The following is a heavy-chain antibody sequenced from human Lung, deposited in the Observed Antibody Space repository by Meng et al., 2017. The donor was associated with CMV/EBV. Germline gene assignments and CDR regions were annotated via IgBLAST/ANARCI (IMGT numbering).Heavy chain of an antibody. Sequence: QLQESGPGLLKPPRTLSLTCTVSGGSISSGGFYWSWIRQHPGKGLEWIGYIYYSGSTYYNPSLRSRVAISIDTSKNQFSLKLTSVTAADTAVYFCARTNYGDYNWFDPWGQGTLVTVSS. V-gene: IGHV4-31*03. CDR3: ARTNYGDYNWFDP. CDR2: IYYSGST. J-gene: IGHJ5*02. D-gene: IGHD4-17*01. CDR1: GGSISSGGFY.